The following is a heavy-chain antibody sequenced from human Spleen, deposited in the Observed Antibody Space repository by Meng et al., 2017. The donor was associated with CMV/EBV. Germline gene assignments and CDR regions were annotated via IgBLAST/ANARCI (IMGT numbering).Heavy chain of an antibody. V-gene: IGHV4-59*01. CDR1: GDSISGYY. D-gene: IGHD1-14*01. J-gene: IGHJ4*02. CDR2: IYYSGST. CDR3: AREITAKRYENYFDY. Sequence: SETLSLTCTVSGDSISGYYWSWIRQPPGKGLEWIGYIYYSGSTNYNPSLKSRVTISVDTSKNQFSLKLSSVTAADTAVYYCAREITAKRYENYFDYWGQGILVTVSS.